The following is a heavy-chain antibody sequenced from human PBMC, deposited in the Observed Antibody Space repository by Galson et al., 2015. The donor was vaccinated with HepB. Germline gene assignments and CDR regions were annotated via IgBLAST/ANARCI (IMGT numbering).Heavy chain of an antibody. J-gene: IGHJ4*02. CDR3: ASVGKGSPGFDY. CDR1: GYTFTSYA. Sequence: QSGAEVKKPGESLRISCKASGYTFTSYAIHWVRQAPGQRLEWMGWINAGNGNTKYSQKFQGRVTVTRGTSASTAHMELSSLRSEDTAVYYCASVGKGSPGFDYWGQGTLVTVSS. CDR2: INAGNGNT. D-gene: IGHD1-26*01. V-gene: IGHV1-3*01.